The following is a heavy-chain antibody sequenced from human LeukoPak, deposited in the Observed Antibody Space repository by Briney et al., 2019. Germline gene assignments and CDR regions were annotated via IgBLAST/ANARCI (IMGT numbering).Heavy chain of an antibody. CDR3: ATTTRDYGGKY. CDR1: GYIFPNYW. D-gene: IGHD4-23*01. V-gene: IGHV5-51*01. J-gene: IGHJ4*02. CDR2: IYPGDSDT. Sequence: GESVKISCKGSGYIFPNYWIGWVRQMPGKGLEWMGIIYPGDSDTRYSPSFQGQVTISADKSISTAYLQWSSLKASDTAMYYCATTTRDYGGKYWGQGTLVTVSS.